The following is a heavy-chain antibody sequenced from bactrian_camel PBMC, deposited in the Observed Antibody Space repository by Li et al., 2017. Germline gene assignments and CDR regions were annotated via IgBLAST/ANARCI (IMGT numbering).Heavy chain of an antibody. D-gene: IGHD4*01. V-gene: IGHV3S63*01. CDR1: DYSWARAC. Sequence: HVQLVESGGGSVQAGGSLTLACLNPDYSWARACMGWFRQTPGKEREGLAAIDSNGRTDYSAPAKGRFTISQDAAKKTVYLQMNSLKPEDTAMYYCAADSRPTIRCWDYDPYEYNNWGQGTQVTVS. CDR3: AADSRPTIRCWDYDPYEYNN. J-gene: IGHJ4*01. CDR2: IDSNGRT.